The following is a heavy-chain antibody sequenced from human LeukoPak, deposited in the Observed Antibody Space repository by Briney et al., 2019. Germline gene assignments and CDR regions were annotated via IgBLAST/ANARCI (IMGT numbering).Heavy chain of an antibody. V-gene: IGHV3-7*01. J-gene: IGHJ4*02. CDR1: GFTFSSCW. D-gene: IGHD4-17*01. CDR2: INQDGSQS. Sequence: GGSLRLSCAASGFTFSSCWMSWVRQAPGKGLEWVANINQDGSQSDYVDSLKGRFTLSRDNAKNSVYLQMNSLRAEDAAVYFCARDKPNGDSYFPFWGQGTLVTVSS. CDR3: ARDKPNGDSYFPF.